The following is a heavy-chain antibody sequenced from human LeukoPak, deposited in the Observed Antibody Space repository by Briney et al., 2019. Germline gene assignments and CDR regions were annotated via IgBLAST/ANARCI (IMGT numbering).Heavy chain of an antibody. V-gene: IGHV3-21*01. D-gene: IGHD2-8*01. CDR3: ARARMVYVNHDAFEI. CDR1: GFTFSSYS. Sequence: GGSLRLSCAASGFTFSSYSMNWVRQAPGKGLEWVSSISGSSSYIYYADSVKGRFTISRDNAKNSLYLQMNSLRAEDTAVYYCARARMVYVNHDAFEIWGQGTIVTVSS. J-gene: IGHJ3*02. CDR2: ISGSSSYI.